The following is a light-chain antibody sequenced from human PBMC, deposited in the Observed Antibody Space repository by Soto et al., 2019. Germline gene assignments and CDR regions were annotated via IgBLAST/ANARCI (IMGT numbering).Light chain of an antibody. Sequence: DIQMTQSPSSLSASLGDRVTIPCQASQYISNYLNWYQQKLGKAPKLLIYDASNLETGVPSRFSGSGSGTDFTLTISSLQPEDFATYYCQQVNSYPQTFGQGTRLEI. J-gene: IGKJ5*01. CDR1: QYISNY. CDR2: DAS. CDR3: QQVNSYPQT. V-gene: IGKV1-33*01.